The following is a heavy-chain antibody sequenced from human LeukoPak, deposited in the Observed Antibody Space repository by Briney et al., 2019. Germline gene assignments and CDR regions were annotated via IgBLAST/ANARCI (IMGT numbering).Heavy chain of an antibody. Sequence: GASVKVSCKASGYTFNNHDINWVRQAPGRGLEWMGWINTYSANTNYAQEFQDRVIMTTDTSTSTAYMELRSLRSDDTAVYYCARDSSSWSTFVDYWGQGTLVTVSS. CDR2: INTYSANT. J-gene: IGHJ4*02. V-gene: IGHV1-18*01. CDR1: GYTFNNHD. D-gene: IGHD6-13*01. CDR3: ARDSSSWSTFVDY.